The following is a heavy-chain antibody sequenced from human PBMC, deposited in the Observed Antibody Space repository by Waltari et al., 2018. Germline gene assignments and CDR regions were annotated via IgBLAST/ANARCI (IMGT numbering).Heavy chain of an antibody. CDR1: GYSISSGYY. V-gene: IGHV4-38-2*02. CDR2: IYHSGSP. D-gene: IGHD3-16*01. J-gene: IGHJ4*02. CDR3: ARDPRHGDSRMGLGEFPLFDY. Sequence: QVQLQESGPGLVKPSETLSLTCAVSGYSISSGYYWGWIRQPPGKGLEWIGSIYHSGSPYSNPSLKSRVTISVDTSKNQFSLKLSSVTAADTAVYYCARDPRHGDSRMGLGEFPLFDYWGQGTLVTVSS.